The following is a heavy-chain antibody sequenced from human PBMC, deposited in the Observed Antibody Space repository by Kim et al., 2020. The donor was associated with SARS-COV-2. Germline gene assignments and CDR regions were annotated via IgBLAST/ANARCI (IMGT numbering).Heavy chain of an antibody. V-gene: IGHV1-18*01. Sequence: ASVKVSCKASGYTFTSYGISWVRQAPGQGLEWMGWISAYNGNTNYAQKLQGRVTMTTDTSTSTAYMELRSLRSDDTAVYYCAGDDRHGRSGGGYPDWCDPWGQGTLVTVSS. CDR3: AGDDRHGRSGGGYPDWCDP. CDR1: GYTFTSYG. CDR2: ISAYNGNT. D-gene: IGHD6-19*01. J-gene: IGHJ5*02.